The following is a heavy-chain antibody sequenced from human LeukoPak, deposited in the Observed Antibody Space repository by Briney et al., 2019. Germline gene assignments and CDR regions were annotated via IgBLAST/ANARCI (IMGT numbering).Heavy chain of an antibody. Sequence: GGSLRLSCAASGFTFSSYWMHWVRQASGKGLVWVSHINTDGSSTSYADSVKGRFTISRDNAKNTLYLQMNSLRAEDTAVYYCAKPGKYCSSTSCYTHFDYWGQGTLVTVSS. V-gene: IGHV3-74*01. J-gene: IGHJ4*02. CDR2: INTDGSST. CDR1: GFTFSSYW. D-gene: IGHD2-2*02. CDR3: AKPGKYCSSTSCYTHFDY.